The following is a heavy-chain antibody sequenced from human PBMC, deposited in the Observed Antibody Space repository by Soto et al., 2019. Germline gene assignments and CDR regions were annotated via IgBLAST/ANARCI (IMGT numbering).Heavy chain of an antibody. Sequence: GGSLRLSCAASGFTFDDYTMHWVRRAPGKGLEWVSLISWDGGSTYYADSVKGRFTISRDNSKNSLYLQMNSLRTEDTALYYCAKEYGSGSYSAYDYWGQGTLVTVSS. CDR1: GFTFDDYT. J-gene: IGHJ4*02. CDR3: AKEYGSGSYSAYDY. V-gene: IGHV3-43*01. CDR2: ISWDGGST. D-gene: IGHD3-10*01.